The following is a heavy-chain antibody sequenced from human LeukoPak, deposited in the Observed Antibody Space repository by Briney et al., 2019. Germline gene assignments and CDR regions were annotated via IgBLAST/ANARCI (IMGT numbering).Heavy chain of an antibody. CDR1: GGSISSSNW. J-gene: IGHJ4*02. D-gene: IGHD5-12*01. Sequence: PSETLSLTCAVSGGSISSSNWWSWVRQPPKKRLEWIGEIYHSGTTNYNPSLKSRVTISVDTSKNQFSLKLSSVTAADTAVYYCARHGGLRPFDYWGQGTLVTVSS. V-gene: IGHV4-4*02. CDR3: ARHGGLRPFDY. CDR2: IYHSGTT.